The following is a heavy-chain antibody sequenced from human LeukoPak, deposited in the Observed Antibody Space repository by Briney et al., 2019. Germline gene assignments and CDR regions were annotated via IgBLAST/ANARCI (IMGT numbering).Heavy chain of an antibody. V-gene: IGHV4-59*01. Sequence: PSETLSLTCTVSASSISTYYWSWIRQPPGKGLEWIGYIYYSGSTNYNPSLKSRVTMSVDTSKNQFSLKLSSVTAADTAVYYCARDVGSTGYNSFDIWGQGTMVTVSS. CDR3: ARDVGSTGYNSFDI. CDR1: ASSISTYY. J-gene: IGHJ3*02. D-gene: IGHD3-22*01. CDR2: IYYSGST.